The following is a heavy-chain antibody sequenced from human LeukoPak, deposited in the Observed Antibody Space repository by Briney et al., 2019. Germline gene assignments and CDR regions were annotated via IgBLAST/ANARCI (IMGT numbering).Heavy chain of an antibody. CDR1: GFTFDDYA. J-gene: IGHJ6*03. Sequence: GRSLRLSCAASGFTFDDYAMHWVRQAPGKGLEWVSGISWNSGSIGYADSVKGRFTISRDNAKNSLYLQMNSLRAEDTALYYCAKDKGYMDVRGKGTTVTVSS. V-gene: IGHV3-9*01. CDR2: ISWNSGSI. CDR3: AKDKGYMDV.